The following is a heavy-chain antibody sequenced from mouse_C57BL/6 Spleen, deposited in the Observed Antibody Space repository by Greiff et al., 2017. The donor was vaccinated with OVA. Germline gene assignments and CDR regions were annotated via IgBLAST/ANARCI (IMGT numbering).Heavy chain of an antibody. CDR2: ISNGGGST. V-gene: IGHV5-12*01. CDR3: ASLSTVVAHWYFDV. CDR1: GFTFSDYY. Sequence: EVQRVESGGGLVQPGGSLKLSCAASGFTFSDYYMYWVRQTPEKRLEWVAYISNGGGSTYYPDTVKGRFTISRDNAKNTLYLQMSRLKSEDAAMYYCASLSTVVAHWYFDVWGTGTTVTVSS. J-gene: IGHJ1*03. D-gene: IGHD1-1*01.